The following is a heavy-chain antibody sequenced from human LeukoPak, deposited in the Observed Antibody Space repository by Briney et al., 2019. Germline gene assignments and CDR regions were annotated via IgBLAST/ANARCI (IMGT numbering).Heavy chain of an antibody. CDR2: IYYSGTA. CDR3: AREDPQTTVPEGMDV. J-gene: IGHJ6*02. CDR1: GGSISYYY. Sequence: PSETLSLTCTVSGGSISYYYWSWIRQSPGKGLEWIGYIYYSGTANYNPSLKSRVTISVDTSKNQFSLQLRSVTAADTAVYFCAREDPQTTVPEGMDVWGQGTTVTVSS. V-gene: IGHV4-59*01. D-gene: IGHD4-17*01.